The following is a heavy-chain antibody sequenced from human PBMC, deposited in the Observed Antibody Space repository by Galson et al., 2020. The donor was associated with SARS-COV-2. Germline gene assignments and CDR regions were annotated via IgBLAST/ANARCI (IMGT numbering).Heavy chain of an antibody. Sequence: HGESLKISCKGSGYSFIDYWITWVRQMPGRGLEWMGKIDPSDSYTNYSPSFQGHVTMSVDESTNPAYLQWSSLRASDTAMYYCARHHTMTRGRMDPWGQGTLVAVSS. CDR3: ARHHTMTRGRMDP. CDR2: IDPSDSYT. J-gene: IGHJ5*02. V-gene: IGHV5-10-1*01. D-gene: IGHD3-10*01. CDR1: GYSFIDYW.